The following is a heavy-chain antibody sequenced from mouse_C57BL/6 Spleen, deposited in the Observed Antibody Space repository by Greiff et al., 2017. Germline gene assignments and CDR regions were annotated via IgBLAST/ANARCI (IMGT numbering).Heavy chain of an antibody. CDR1: GFTFSSYG. D-gene: IGHD1-1*01. J-gene: IGHJ2*01. Sequence: DVMLVESGGDLVQPGGSLKLSCAASGFTFSSYGMSWVRQTPDKRLEWVATISSGGSYTYYPDSVTGRFTISRDNAKTTLDLQMSSLKSEDTAMYYCARNYYCSSPYYFDYWGQGTLLTVSS. CDR3: ARNYYCSSPYYFDY. CDR2: ISSGGSYT. V-gene: IGHV5-6*02.